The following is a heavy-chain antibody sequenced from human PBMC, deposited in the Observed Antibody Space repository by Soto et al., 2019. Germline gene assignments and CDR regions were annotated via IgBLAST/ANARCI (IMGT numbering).Heavy chain of an antibody. CDR1: GYTFTSYG. CDR2: ISAYNGNT. V-gene: IGHV1-18*01. Sequence: ASVKVSCKASGYTFTSYGISWVRQAPGQGLEWMGWISAYNGNTNYAQRLQGRVTMTTDTSTSTAYMELRSLRSDDTAVYYCARDLSDFWSGSTYYYYYYYGMDVWGQGTTVTVSS. CDR3: ARDLSDFWSGSTYYYYYYYGMDV. J-gene: IGHJ6*02. D-gene: IGHD3-3*01.